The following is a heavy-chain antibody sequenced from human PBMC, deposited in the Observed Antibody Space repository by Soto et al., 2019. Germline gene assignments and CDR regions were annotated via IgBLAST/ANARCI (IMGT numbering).Heavy chain of an antibody. Sequence: GGSLRLSCVASQFPFDVYSMHWVRQAPGKGLEWVSYIRHTTSATFYADAVKGRFTISRDNRKNSLFLQMNSLRDDDTGVYFCARDRGSSGMFELDVWGPGTLVTVSS. CDR3: ARDRGSSGMFELDV. V-gene: IGHV3-48*02. CDR2: IRHTTSAT. J-gene: IGHJ3*01. D-gene: IGHD6-19*01. CDR1: QFPFDVYS.